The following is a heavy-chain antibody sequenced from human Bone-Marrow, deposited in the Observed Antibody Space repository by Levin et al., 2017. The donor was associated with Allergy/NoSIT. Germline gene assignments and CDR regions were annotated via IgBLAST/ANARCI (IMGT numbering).Heavy chain of an antibody. Sequence: ASVKVSCKASGYTFTSYGISWVRQAPGQGLEWMGWISAYNGNTNYAQKLQGRVTMTTDTSTSTAYMELRSLRSDDTAVYYCARALPPPYMGYYYYGMDVWGQGTTVTVSS. CDR1: GYTFTSYG. CDR3: ARALPPPYMGYYYYGMDV. CDR2: ISAYNGNT. J-gene: IGHJ6*02. V-gene: IGHV1-18*01. D-gene: IGHD1-1*01.